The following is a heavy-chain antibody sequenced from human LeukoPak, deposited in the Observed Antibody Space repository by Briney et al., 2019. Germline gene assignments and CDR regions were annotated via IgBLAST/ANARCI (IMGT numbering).Heavy chain of an antibody. V-gene: IGHV3-30-3*01. CDR2: ISYDGSNK. Sequence: GRSLRLSCAASGFTFSSYAMHWVRQAPGKGLEWVAVISYDGSNKYYADSVKGRFTISRDNSKNTLYLQMNSLRAEDTAVYYCVRDLYGSGSYYKYRYYYYYYGMDVWGQGTTVTVSS. CDR3: VRDLYGSGSYYKYRYYYYYYGMDV. CDR1: GFTFSSYA. D-gene: IGHD3-10*01. J-gene: IGHJ6*02.